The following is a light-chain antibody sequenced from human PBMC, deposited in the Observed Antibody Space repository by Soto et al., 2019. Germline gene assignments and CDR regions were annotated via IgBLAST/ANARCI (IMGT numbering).Light chain of an antibody. J-gene: IGKJ1*01. Sequence: VLKQTPGTLSLSPGERATLSCRASQSVSSSYLAWYQQKPGQAPRLLIYGASSRATGIPDRFSGSGSGTDFTLTISRLEPEDFAVYYCQQYGSSPRTFGQGTKVAIK. V-gene: IGKV3-20*01. CDR3: QQYGSSPRT. CDR2: GAS. CDR1: QSVSSSY.